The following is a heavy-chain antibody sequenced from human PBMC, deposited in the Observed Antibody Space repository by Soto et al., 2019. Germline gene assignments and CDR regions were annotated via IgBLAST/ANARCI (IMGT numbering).Heavy chain of an antibody. Sequence: GGSLRLSCAASGFTFSSYAMSWVRQAPGKGLEWVSAISGSGGSTYYADSVKGRFTISRDNSKNTLYLQMNSLRAEDTAVYYCAKDVRMRPAVVIAYFDYWGQGTLVTVSS. CDR2: ISGSGGST. D-gene: IGHD3-22*01. CDR1: GFTFSSYA. CDR3: AKDVRMRPAVVIAYFDY. V-gene: IGHV3-23*01. J-gene: IGHJ4*02.